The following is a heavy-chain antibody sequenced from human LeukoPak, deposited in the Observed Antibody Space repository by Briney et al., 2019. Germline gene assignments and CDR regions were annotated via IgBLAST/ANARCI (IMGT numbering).Heavy chain of an antibody. D-gene: IGHD3-10*01. CDR3: APDPAWFGELPAYYFDY. CDR2: IRYDGSNK. Sequence: PGRSLRLSCAASGFTFSSYGMHWVRQAPGKGLEWVAFIRYDGSNKYYADSVKGRFTISRDNSKNTLYLQMNSLRAEDTAVYYCAPDPAWFGELPAYYFDYWGQGTLVTVSS. J-gene: IGHJ4*02. CDR1: GFTFSSYG. V-gene: IGHV3-30*02.